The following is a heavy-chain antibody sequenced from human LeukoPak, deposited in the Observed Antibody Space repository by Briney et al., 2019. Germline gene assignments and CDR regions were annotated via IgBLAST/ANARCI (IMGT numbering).Heavy chain of an antibody. Sequence: TSETLSLTCTVSGGSISSYYWSWIRQPPGKGLEWIGYIYYSGSTNYNPSLKSRVTISVDTSKNQFSLKLSSVTAADTAVYYCARAAPTRSIVVVPAYYYYYMDVWGKGTTATISS. CDR1: GGSISSYY. D-gene: IGHD2-2*01. V-gene: IGHV4-59*01. J-gene: IGHJ6*03. CDR2: IYYSGST. CDR3: ARAAPTRSIVVVPAYYYYYMDV.